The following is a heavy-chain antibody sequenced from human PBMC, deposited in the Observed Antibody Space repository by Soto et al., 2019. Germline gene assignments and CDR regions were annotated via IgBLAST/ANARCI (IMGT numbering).Heavy chain of an antibody. CDR1: GFTFSSYA. CDR2: ISGSGGST. CDR3: AKAYPPSRLRYFDWLLAYFDY. Sequence: GGSLRLSCAASGFTFSSYAMSWVRQAPGKGLEWVSAISGSGGSTYYADFVKGRFTISRDNSKNTLYLQMNSLRAEDTAVYYWAKAYPPSRLRYFDWLLAYFDYWGQGTLVTVSS. D-gene: IGHD3-9*01. V-gene: IGHV3-23*01. J-gene: IGHJ4*02.